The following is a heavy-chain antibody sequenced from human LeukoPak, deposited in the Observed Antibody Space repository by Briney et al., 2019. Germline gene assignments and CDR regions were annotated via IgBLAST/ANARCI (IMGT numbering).Heavy chain of an antibody. CDR1: GFTFSSYS. Sequence: GGSLRLSCAASGFTFSSYSMNWVRQAPGKGLERVSYISSSSSTIYYADSVKSRFTISRDNAKNSLYLQMNSLRAEDTAVYYCARDRYCSSTSCSPGMARGGYWGQGTLVTVSS. V-gene: IGHV3-48*01. J-gene: IGHJ4*02. CDR2: ISSSSSTI. D-gene: IGHD2-2*01. CDR3: ARDRYCSSTSCSPGMARGGY.